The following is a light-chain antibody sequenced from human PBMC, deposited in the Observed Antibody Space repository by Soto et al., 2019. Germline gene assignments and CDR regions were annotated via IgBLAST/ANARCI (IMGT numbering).Light chain of an antibody. CDR2: DAS. Sequence: EVVLTQSPATLSLSPGERATPSCRASQSVSTYLAWYQQKPGQAPRLLIYDASNRATGIPARFSGSGSATDFTLTISSLEPEDFAVYYCQQRSSWITFGQGTRLEIK. CDR3: QQRSSWIT. J-gene: IGKJ5*01. CDR1: QSVSTY. V-gene: IGKV3-11*01.